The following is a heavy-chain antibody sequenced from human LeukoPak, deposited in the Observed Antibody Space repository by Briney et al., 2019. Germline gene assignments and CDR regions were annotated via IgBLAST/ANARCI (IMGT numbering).Heavy chain of an antibody. V-gene: IGHV1-58*01. Sequence: TVNVFCKASGFTFTSSAVQWVRGARGQRLEWIGWIAVCSGNTKCAQKFQERVTITRYMSTSTAYMELSSLRSEDTAVYYCAADPCSVGSCPYYYYGMDVWGQGTTVTVSS. CDR2: IAVCSGNT. J-gene: IGHJ6*02. CDR3: AADPCSVGSCPYYYYGMDV. CDR1: GFTFTSSA. D-gene: IGHD2-15*01.